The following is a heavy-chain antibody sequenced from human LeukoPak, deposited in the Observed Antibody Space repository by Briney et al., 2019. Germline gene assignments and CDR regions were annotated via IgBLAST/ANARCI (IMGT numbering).Heavy chain of an antibody. D-gene: IGHD6-25*01. CDR3: ARGLEAAWSAFDI. CDR2: ISGSGTNT. Sequence: GGSLRLSCAASGLTFSRFALTWVRQAPGKGLEWLSAISGSGTNTYYADSVKGRFTISRDNAKNSLYLQMNSLRAEDTAVYYCARGLEAAWSAFDIWGQGTMVTVSS. J-gene: IGHJ3*02. CDR1: GLTFSRFA. V-gene: IGHV3-23*01.